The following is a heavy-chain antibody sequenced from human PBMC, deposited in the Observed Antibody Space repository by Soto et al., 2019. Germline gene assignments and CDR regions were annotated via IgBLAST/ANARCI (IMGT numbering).Heavy chain of an antibody. J-gene: IGHJ4*02. CDR1: GFTFSSYA. CDR3: AKYLYYDFWSGYSDY. V-gene: IGHV3-23*01. Sequence: GGSLRLSCAASGFTFSSYAMSWVRQAPGKGLEWVSAISGSGGSTYYADYVKGRFTISRDNSKNTLYLQMNSLRAEYTAVYYCAKYLYYDFWSGYSDYWGQGTLVTVSS. D-gene: IGHD3-3*01. CDR2: ISGSGGST.